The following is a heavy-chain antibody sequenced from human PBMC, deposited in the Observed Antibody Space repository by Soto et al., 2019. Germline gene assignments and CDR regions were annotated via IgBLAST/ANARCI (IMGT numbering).Heavy chain of an antibody. J-gene: IGHJ1*01. CDR2: IIPILGIA. Sequence: QVQLVQSGAEVKKPGSSVKVSCKASGGTFSSYTISWVRQAPGQGLEWMGRIIPILGIANYAQKFQGRVTITADKSTSTAYMELSSLRSEDTAVYYCARDSEGYYYSCGFYHWGQGTLVTVS. CDR3: ARDSEGYYYSCGFYH. V-gene: IGHV1-69*08. D-gene: IGHD3-22*01. CDR1: GGTFSSYT.